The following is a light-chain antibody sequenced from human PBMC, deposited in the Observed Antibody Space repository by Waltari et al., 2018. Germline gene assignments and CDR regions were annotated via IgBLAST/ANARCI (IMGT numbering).Light chain of an antibody. J-gene: IGKJ1*01. CDR3: QHYVRLPAT. CDR1: QSVRGS. V-gene: IGKV3-20*01. CDR2: CAS. Sequence: EIVLTQSPGTLSLSPGERATLSCRASQSVRGSLAWYQQKAGQAPRLLICCASSRAPGIPDRFSGSGSGTDFSLTISSLGPEDFAVDYCQHYVRLPATFGQGTKVEI.